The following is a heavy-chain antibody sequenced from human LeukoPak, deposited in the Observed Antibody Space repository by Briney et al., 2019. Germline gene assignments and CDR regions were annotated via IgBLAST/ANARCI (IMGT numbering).Heavy chain of an antibody. V-gene: IGHV4-31*03. Sequence: PSETLSLTCTVSGGSISSGGYYWSWIRQHPGKGLEWIGYIYYSGSTYYNPSLKSRVTISVDTSKNQFSLKLSSVTAADTAVYYCARTPSAAAGTDWFDPWGQGTLVTVSS. CDR3: ARTPSAAAGTDWFDP. D-gene: IGHD6-13*01. CDR2: IYYSGST. J-gene: IGHJ5*02. CDR1: GGSISSGGYY.